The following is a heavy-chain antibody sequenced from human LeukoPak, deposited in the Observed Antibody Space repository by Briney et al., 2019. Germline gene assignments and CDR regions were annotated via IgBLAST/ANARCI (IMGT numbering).Heavy chain of an antibody. CDR3: ARDIPGIAPFDY. J-gene: IGHJ4*02. CDR2: IWYDGSNK. CDR1: GFTFSSYG. V-gene: IGHV3-33*01. Sequence: GGSLRLSCAASGFTFSSYGMHWVRQAPGKGLEWVAVIWYDGSNKYYADSVKGRFTISRDNSKNTLYLQMNSLRAEDTAVYYCARDIPGIAPFDYWGQGTLVTVSS. D-gene: IGHD6-13*01.